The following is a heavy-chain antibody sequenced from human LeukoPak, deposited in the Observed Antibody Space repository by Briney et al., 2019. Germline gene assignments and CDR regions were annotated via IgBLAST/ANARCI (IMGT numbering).Heavy chain of an antibody. CDR1: XFTFSSYW. CDR2: IKQDGSEK. J-gene: IGHJ4*02. CDR3: ASGWFRELPEN. D-gene: IGHD3-10*01. V-gene: IGHV3-7*01. Sequence: GGSLRLSCXXXXFTFSSYWMSWVRQAPGKGLEWVANIKQDGSEKYYVDSVKGRFTISRDNAKNSLYLQMNSLRAEDTAVYCCASGWFRELPENWGQGTLVTVSS.